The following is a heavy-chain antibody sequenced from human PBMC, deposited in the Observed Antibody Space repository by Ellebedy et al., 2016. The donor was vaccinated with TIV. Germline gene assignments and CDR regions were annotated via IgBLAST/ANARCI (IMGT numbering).Heavy chain of an antibody. CDR1: GGTFSSYA. V-gene: IGHV1-69*13. J-gene: IGHJ4*02. CDR2: IIPIFGTA. Sequence: SVKVSXXAPGGTFSSYAISWVRQAPGQGLEWMGGIIPIFGTANYAQKFQGRVTITADESTSTAYMELSSLRSEDTAVYYCARGDLGYCSSTSCSTGGGFDYWGQGTLVTVSS. CDR3: ARGDLGYCSSTSCSTGGGFDY. D-gene: IGHD2-2*03.